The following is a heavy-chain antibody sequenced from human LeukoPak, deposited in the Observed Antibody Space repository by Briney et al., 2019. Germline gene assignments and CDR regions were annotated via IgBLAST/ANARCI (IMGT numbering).Heavy chain of an antibody. Sequence: GASVKVSCKASGYTFTTYAMHWVRQAPGQRLEWMGWINAGNGNTIYSQKFQGRVTITRDTSASTAYMELSSLRSEDTALYYCARVTSTYSSSLCCWGQGTPVTVSS. CDR3: ARVTSTYSSSLCC. CDR2: INAGNGNT. J-gene: IGHJ4*02. V-gene: IGHV1-3*01. D-gene: IGHD6-6*01. CDR1: GYTFTTYA.